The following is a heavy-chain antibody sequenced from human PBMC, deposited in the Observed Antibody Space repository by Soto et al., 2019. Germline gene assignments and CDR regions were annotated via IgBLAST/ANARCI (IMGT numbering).Heavy chain of an antibody. D-gene: IGHD2-15*01. CDR1: GFSLSNARMG. CDR2: IFSNDEK. V-gene: IGHV2-26*01. CDR3: ARMEVVGPFDY. Sequence: QVTLKESGPVLVKRTETLTLTCTVSGFSLSNARMGVSWIRQPPGKALEWLAHIFSNDEKSYSTSLKSRLTISKDTSKSQVVLTMTNMDPVDTATYYCARMEVVGPFDYWGQGTLVTVSS. J-gene: IGHJ4*02.